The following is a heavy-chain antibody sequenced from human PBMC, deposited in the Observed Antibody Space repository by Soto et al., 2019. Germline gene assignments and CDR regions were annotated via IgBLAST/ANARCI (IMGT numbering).Heavy chain of an antibody. D-gene: IGHD2-21*02. V-gene: IGHV4-34*01. Sequence: SETLSLTCAVSGGSFSGFYWTWIRQPPGEGLEWIGEINHSGTTNLNPSLRSRLTISLDSSKKHFSLKLTSMTAADAAVYYCARADRTLVTSYGLDVWGQGTTVTVS. J-gene: IGHJ6*02. CDR2: INHSGTT. CDR3: ARADRTLVTSYGLDV. CDR1: GGSFSGFY.